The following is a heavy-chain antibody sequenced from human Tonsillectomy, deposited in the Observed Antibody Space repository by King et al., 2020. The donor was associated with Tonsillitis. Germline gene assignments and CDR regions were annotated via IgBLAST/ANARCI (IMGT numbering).Heavy chain of an antibody. J-gene: IGHJ6*02. CDR3: AGVGYCSSTSCYGMDV. Sequence: VQLVESGGGVVQPGGSLRLSCAASGSTFSTYGMHWVRQAPGKGLEWVAFIRYDGSDKYYADSVKGRFTISRDNSKNTLYLQMNSLGAEDTSVYYCAGVGYCSSTSCYGMDVWGQGTTVTVSS. CDR1: GSTFSTYG. CDR2: IRYDGSDK. D-gene: IGHD2-2*01. V-gene: IGHV3-30*02.